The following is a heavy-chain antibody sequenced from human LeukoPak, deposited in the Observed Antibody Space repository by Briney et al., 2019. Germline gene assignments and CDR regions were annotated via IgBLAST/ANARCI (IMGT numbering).Heavy chain of an antibody. CDR3: ARDRFVLRFLEWLYPFGY. Sequence: GGSLRLSCAASGFTFSSYWMSWVRQAPGKGLEWVANIKQDGSEKYYVDSVKGRFTISRDNAKNSLYLQMNSLRAEDTAVYYCARDRFVLRFLEWLYPFGYWGQGTLVTVSS. CDR2: IKQDGSEK. CDR1: GFTFSSYW. D-gene: IGHD3-3*01. J-gene: IGHJ4*02. V-gene: IGHV3-7*01.